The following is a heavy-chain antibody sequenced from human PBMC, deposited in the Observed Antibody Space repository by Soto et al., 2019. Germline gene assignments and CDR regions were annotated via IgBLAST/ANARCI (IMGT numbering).Heavy chain of an antibody. D-gene: IGHD2-8*01. CDR1: GDSISNSY. Sequence: SETLSLTCTVFGDSISNSYWSWVRRPAGKGLQWIGRIYTTGSTIYNPSLKTRITMSLDTSKNQFSLDLASVTAADTAKYYCARARRMTRGVLLDYWSQGILVTVSS. CDR2: IYTTGST. V-gene: IGHV4-4*07. CDR3: ARARRMTRGVLLDY. J-gene: IGHJ4*02.